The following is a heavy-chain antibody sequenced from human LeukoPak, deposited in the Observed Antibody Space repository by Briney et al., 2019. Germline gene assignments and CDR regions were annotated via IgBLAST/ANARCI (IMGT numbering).Heavy chain of an antibody. V-gene: IGHV3-48*02. CDR1: GFIFNAYD. CDR3: VRDRMGGAFDI. CDR2: IEKTSSTI. J-gene: IGHJ3*02. Sequence: PGGSLRLSCAASGFIFNAYDMNWVRQAPGKGLEWLSFIEKTSSTIYYADSVKGRFTISGDNARNSLYLQLNSLRDEDTALYYCVRDRMGGAFDIWGQGTMVTISS. D-gene: IGHD3-16*01.